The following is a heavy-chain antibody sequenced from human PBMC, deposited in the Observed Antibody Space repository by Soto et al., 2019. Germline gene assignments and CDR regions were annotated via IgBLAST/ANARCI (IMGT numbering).Heavy chain of an antibody. V-gene: IGHV3-23*01. CDR2: ISGSGGST. D-gene: IGHD3-16*02. Sequence: GGSLRLSCAASGFTFSSYAMSWVRQAPGKGLEWVSAISGSGGSTYYADSVKGRFTISRDNSKNTLYLQMNSLRAEDTAVYYCAKDEVHFGGVIVTYYFDYWGQGTLVTVSS. J-gene: IGHJ4*02. CDR1: GFTFSSYA. CDR3: AKDEVHFGGVIVTYYFDY.